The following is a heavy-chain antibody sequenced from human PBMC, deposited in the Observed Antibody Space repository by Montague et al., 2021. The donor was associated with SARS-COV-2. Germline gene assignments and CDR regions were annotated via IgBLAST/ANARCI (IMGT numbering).Heavy chain of an antibody. V-gene: IGHV4-34*01. D-gene: IGHD3-16*01. Sequence: SETLSLTCAVLGGSLSNNYWTWVRQPPGKGLEWIGEVNQSGGTTHYNPSLKGRVKISVGTSTNQFSLELYSVTAADTAVYFCARLGDMAIIPPVHWGQGTWVTVSS. CDR1: GGSLSNNY. CDR3: ARLGDMAIIPPVH. CDR2: VNQSGGT. J-gene: IGHJ4*02.